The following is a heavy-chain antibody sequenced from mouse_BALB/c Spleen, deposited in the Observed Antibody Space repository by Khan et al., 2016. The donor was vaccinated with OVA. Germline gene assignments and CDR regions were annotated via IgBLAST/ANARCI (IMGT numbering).Heavy chain of an antibody. V-gene: IGHV1-12*01. CDR3: ASHYRFGALDY. Sequence: QVRLQQSGAELVKPGASVKMSCKASGYTFTNNNMHWVKETPGQGLEWIGAISPGNGDTSYNQKFKDKAALTADKSSSTAYMHLTSLTSEDSAVYYGASHYRFGALDYWGQGTSVTVSS. J-gene: IGHJ4*01. D-gene: IGHD2-14*01. CDR1: GYTFTNNN. CDR2: ISPGNGDT.